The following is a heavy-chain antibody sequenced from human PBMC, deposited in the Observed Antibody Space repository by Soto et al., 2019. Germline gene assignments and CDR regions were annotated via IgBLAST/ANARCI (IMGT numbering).Heavy chain of an antibody. CDR3: ARGANGDYGKGPFDY. D-gene: IGHD4-17*01. Sequence: QVQLVESGGGVVQPGRSLRLSCAASGFTFSSYGMHWVRQAPGKGLEWVAVIWYDGSNKYYADSVKGRFTISRDNSKNTLYLQMNSLRAEDTAVYYCARGANGDYGKGPFDYWVQGTLVTVSS. CDR1: GFTFSSYG. J-gene: IGHJ4*02. CDR2: IWYDGSNK. V-gene: IGHV3-33*01.